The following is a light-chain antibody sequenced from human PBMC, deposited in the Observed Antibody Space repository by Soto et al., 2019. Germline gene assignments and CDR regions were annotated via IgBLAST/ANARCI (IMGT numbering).Light chain of an antibody. V-gene: IGKV1-5*01. CDR1: QSINRW. CDR2: DAS. J-gene: IGKJ1*01. CDR3: QEYNTYSWA. Sequence: DIQMSQFPSSLTASVGDSVTITCRASQSINRWLAWYQQKPGRAPKLLIYDASSLQSGVPSRFSGSGSGTEFALTISSLQPDDFATHHSQEYNTYSWALGHGSKVDIK.